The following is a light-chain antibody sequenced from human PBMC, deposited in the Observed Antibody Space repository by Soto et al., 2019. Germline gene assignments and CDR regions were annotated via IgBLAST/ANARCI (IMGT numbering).Light chain of an antibody. CDR3: QQYDNLPWT. J-gene: IGKJ1*01. Sequence: DIQMTQSPSSLSASVGDRVTITCQASQDISNYVNWYQQKPGKAPKFLIYDASNLETGVPSRFSGSGSGTDFTFTISSLRPEDIATYYCQQYDNLPWTFGQGTKVEIK. CDR1: QDISNY. CDR2: DAS. V-gene: IGKV1-33*01.